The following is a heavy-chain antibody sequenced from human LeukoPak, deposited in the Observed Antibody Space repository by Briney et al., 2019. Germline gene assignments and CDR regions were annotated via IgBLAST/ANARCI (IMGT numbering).Heavy chain of an antibody. D-gene: IGHD5-18*01. CDR2: ISYGGSA. CDR1: GGSIRSNNYY. CDR3: AREQFDSYGSYNWFDP. J-gene: IGHJ5*02. Sequence: SETLSLTCTVSGGSIRSNNYYWGWIRQPPGKGLEWIGIISYGGSAHYNPSLKSRVTISVDTSKNQFSLKLRSVTAADTAVYYCAREQFDSYGSYNWFDPWGQGTLVTVSS. V-gene: IGHV4-39*02.